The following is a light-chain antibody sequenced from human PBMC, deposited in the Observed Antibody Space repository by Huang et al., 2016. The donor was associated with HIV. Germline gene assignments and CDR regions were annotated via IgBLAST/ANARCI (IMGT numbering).Light chain of an antibody. CDR2: AAS. V-gene: IGKV1-27*01. J-gene: IGKJ1*01. CDR1: RDISTF. Sequence: MTQSPPPLSASIGDRVTLTCRASRDISTFLAWYQQKPGKPPRLLIYAASILHSGVPSRFSGGGSGTNFTLTVSSQQPEDVANYYCQKYDSAPRTFGQGTKLEL. CDR3: QKYDSAPRT.